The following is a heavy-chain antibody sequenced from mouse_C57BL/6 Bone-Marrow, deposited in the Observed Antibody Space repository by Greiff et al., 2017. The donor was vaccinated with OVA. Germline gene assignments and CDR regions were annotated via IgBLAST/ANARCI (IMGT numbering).Heavy chain of an antibody. CDR2: INPNNGGT. CDR3: AREYGSGWGYFDY. V-gene: IGHV1-26*01. D-gene: IGHD1-1*01. Sequence: EVQLQQSGPELVKPGASVKISCKASGYTFTDYYMNWVKQSHGKSLEWIGDINPNNGGTSYNQKFKGKATLTVDTSSSTAYMELRSLTSEDSAVYYGAREYGSGWGYFDYWGQGTTLTVSS. J-gene: IGHJ2*01. CDR1: GYTFTDYY.